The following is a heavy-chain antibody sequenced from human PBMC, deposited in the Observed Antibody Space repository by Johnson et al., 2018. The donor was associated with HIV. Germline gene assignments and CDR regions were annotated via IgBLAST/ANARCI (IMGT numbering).Heavy chain of an antibody. CDR2: ISYDGSNK. D-gene: IGHD6-6*01. CDR1: GFTFSSYA. Sequence: QVQLVESRGGVVQPGRSLRLSCAASGFTFSSYAMHWVRQAPGKGLEWVAVISYDGSNKYYADSVKGRFTISRDNSKNTLYLQMNSLRAEDTAVYYCARDRGAGSSGAFDIWGQGTMVTVSS. CDR3: ARDRGAGSSGAFDI. J-gene: IGHJ3*02. V-gene: IGHV3-30*04.